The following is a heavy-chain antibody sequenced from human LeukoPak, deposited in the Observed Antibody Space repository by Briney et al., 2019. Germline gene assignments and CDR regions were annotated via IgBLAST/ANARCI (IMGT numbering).Heavy chain of an antibody. CDR1: GYTFTSYD. CDR3: ARDIRGYSGYEFDP. CDR2: MNPNSGNT. V-gene: IGHV1-8*02. D-gene: IGHD5-12*01. J-gene: IGHJ5*02. Sequence: GASVKVSCKASGYTFTSYDINWVRQATGQGLEWMGWMNPNSGNTGYAQKFQGRVTMTRNTSISTAYMELSSLRSDDTAVYYCARDIRGYSGYEFDPWGQGTLVTVSS.